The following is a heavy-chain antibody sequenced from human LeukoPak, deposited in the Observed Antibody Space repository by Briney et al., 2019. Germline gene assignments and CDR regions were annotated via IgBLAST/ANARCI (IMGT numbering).Heavy chain of an antibody. D-gene: IGHD2-21*02. J-gene: IGHJ4*02. CDR1: GFPLSSYA. V-gene: IGHV3-23*01. CDR2: TSSSDPGT. CDR3: AKDISGGDCPDY. Sequence: GGSLRLSCAASGFPLSSYAMSWVRQASGKGLEWVSVTSSSDPGTYYADSVRGRFTISRDNSKNTLYLQLNSLRAEDTAVYYCAKDISGGDCPDYWGQGTLVTVSS.